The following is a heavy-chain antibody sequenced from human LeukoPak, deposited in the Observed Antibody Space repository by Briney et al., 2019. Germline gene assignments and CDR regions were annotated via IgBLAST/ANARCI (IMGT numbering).Heavy chain of an antibody. J-gene: IGHJ3*02. CDR3: ARTVKRITIFGVVIIHSGAFDI. Sequence: PSETLSLTCTVSGGSISIYYWSWIRQPPGKGLEWIGYIYNSGSTYYNPSLKSRVTISVDTSKNQFSLKLSSVTAADTAVYYCARTVKRITIFGVVIIHSGAFDIWGQGTMVTVSS. CDR2: IYNSGST. CDR1: GGSISIYY. V-gene: IGHV4-59*12. D-gene: IGHD3-3*01.